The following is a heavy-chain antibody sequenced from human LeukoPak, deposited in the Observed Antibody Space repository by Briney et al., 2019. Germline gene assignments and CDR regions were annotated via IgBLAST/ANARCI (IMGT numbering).Heavy chain of an antibody. D-gene: IGHD4-17*01. V-gene: IGHV3-21*03. J-gene: IGHJ5*02. CDR1: GFTFSNYK. CDR3: VRERDGYGDYDCDL. Sequence: GGSLRLSCAASGFTFSNYKMSWVRQAPGKGLEWVSSISAVYTYIHYADPVQGRFTISRDNAKNSLFVQMTSLRAEDTAVYYCVRERDGYGDYDCDLGGQGTRVGVSS. CDR2: ISAVYTYI.